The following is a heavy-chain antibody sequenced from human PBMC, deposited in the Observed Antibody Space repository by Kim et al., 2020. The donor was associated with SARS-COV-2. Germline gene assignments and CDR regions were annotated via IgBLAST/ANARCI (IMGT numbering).Heavy chain of an antibody. CDR3: ARVGCSSTSCSAFDI. V-gene: IGHV4-59*01. D-gene: IGHD2-2*01. Sequence: SETLSLTCTVSGGSISYYYWSWIRQPPGKGLEWIGYIYYSGSTNYNPSLKSRVTISVDTSKNQFSRKLSSVTAADTAVYYCARVGCSSTSCSAFDIWGQGTMVTVSS. J-gene: IGHJ3*02. CDR1: GGSISYYY. CDR2: IYYSGST.